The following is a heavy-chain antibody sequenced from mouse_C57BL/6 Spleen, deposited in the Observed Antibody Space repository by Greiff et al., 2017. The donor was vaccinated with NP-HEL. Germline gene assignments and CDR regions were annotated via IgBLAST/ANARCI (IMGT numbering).Heavy chain of an antibody. CDR3: ARSGPRHYAMDY. CDR1: GYAFSSSW. V-gene: IGHV1-82*01. CDR2: IYPGDGDT. D-gene: IGHD3-1*01. J-gene: IGHJ4*01. Sequence: VQLKQSGPELVKPGASVKISCKASGYAFSSSWMNWVKQRPGKGLEWIGRIYPGDGDTNYNGKFKGKATLTADKSSSTAYMQLSSLTSEDSAVYFCARSGPRHYAMDYWGQGTSVTVSS.